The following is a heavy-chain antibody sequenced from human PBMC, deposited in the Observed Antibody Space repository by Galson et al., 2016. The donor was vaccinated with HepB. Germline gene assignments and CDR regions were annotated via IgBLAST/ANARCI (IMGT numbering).Heavy chain of an antibody. CDR3: ARHLRGSRYYYRDV. V-gene: IGHV5-51*01. Sequence: QSGAEVKKPGESLKISCKGSGYTFTGYWIGWVRQMPGKGLEWMGVIYPGDSDTRYSPSFQGQVTISVDKSINTAYLQWSSLKASDTAMYYCARHLRGSRYYYRDVWSKGTTITVSS. CDR2: IYPGDSDT. J-gene: IGHJ6*03. D-gene: IGHD5/OR15-5a*01. CDR1: GYTFTGYW.